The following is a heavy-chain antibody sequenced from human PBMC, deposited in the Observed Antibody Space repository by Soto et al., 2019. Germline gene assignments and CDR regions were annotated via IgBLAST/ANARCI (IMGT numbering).Heavy chain of an antibody. J-gene: IGHJ1*01. CDR1: GFTFSNYA. V-gene: IGHV3-23*01. D-gene: IGHD4-17*01. Sequence: EVQLLESGGGLVQPGGSLRLSCAASGFTFSNYAMNWVRQAPGKGLEWVSTISGSDGGTYYADSVKGRITISSDNSKNTLYLRMNSLRAEDTAVYYCSRVGWHTLPTVTTGYFQQWGQGILVTVSS. CDR3: SRVGWHTLPTVTTGYFQQ. CDR2: ISGSDGGT.